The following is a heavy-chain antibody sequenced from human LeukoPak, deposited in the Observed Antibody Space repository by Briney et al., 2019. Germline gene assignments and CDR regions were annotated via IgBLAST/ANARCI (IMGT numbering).Heavy chain of an antibody. D-gene: IGHD3-16*01. CDR1: GGSITSPY. Sequence: PSETLSLTCTVSGGSITSPYWSWIRQSPGKGLEWIAYMYYSGSTSYNPSLKSRVTISLDTSKNQFSLKLSSVTAADTAVYYCVRMGASGYWGQRTLVTVSS. V-gene: IGHV4-59*11. CDR2: MYYSGST. CDR3: VRMGASGY. J-gene: IGHJ4*02.